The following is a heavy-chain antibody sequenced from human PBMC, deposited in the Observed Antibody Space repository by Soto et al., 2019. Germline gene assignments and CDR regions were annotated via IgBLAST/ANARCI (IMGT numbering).Heavy chain of an antibody. CDR1: GFTFSSYS. CDR2: ISSSSSYI. Sequence: EVQLVESGGGLVKPGGSLRLSCAASGFTFSSYSMNWVRQAPGKGLEWVASISSSSSYIYYADSVKGRFTISRDNAKNSLYLQLNSLRAYDTDVYYCATGMNWLFGDSFDYWGQGTLVTVSS. D-gene: IGHD3-9*01. J-gene: IGHJ4*02. V-gene: IGHV3-21*01. CDR3: ATGMNWLFGDSFDY.